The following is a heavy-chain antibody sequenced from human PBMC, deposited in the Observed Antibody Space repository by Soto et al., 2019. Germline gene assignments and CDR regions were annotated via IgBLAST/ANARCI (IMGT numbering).Heavy chain of an antibody. CDR2: VHHSWGS. Sequence: QVQLQESGPGLVKPSETLSLSCTVSGGSISSYYWSWFRQSPGKRMEWIGYVHHSWGSSYNPSLRSRVPISLDTSKSQFSLKWTSVTATDTAVYYCARQGFGPLHGLVDVWGQGTTVTVSS. J-gene: IGHJ6*02. D-gene: IGHD3-10*01. CDR1: GGSISSYY. CDR3: ARQGFGPLHGLVDV. V-gene: IGHV4-59*08.